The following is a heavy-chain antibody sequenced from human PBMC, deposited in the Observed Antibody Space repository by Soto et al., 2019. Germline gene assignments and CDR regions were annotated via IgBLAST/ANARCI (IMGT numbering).Heavy chain of an antibody. Sequence: PGGSLRLSCAVSGFTFRSYSMIWVRQAPGKELEWVSYISRTGTLYYADSVKGRFTISRDNAKNSMYLQMGSLRDEDTAHYYCARVDGAYKSLDYWGQGILVTVSS. CDR2: ISRTGTL. V-gene: IGHV3-48*02. CDR3: ARVDGAYKSLDY. CDR1: GFTFRSYS. J-gene: IGHJ4*02. D-gene: IGHD1-1*01.